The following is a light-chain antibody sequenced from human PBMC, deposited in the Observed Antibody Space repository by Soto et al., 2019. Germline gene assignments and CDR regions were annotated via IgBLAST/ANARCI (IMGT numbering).Light chain of an antibody. J-gene: IGKJ5*01. Sequence: EIVLTQSPGTLSLSPGERATLSCRASHTISSSYLAWYQQKPGQAPRLLMYGISRRATGIPDRFSASGSGTDFTLTISSLEPADFAVYYCQQRSNTFGQGTRLEI. CDR3: QQRSNT. CDR2: GIS. V-gene: IGKV3D-20*02. CDR1: HTISSSY.